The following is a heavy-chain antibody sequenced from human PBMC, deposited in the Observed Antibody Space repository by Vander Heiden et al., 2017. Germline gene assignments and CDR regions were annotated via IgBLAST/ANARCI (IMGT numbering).Heavy chain of an antibody. CDR2: IYYSGST. V-gene: IGHV4-39*01. D-gene: IGHD1-26*01. CDR1: GGSISRSSYY. J-gene: IGHJ4*02. CDR3: ATPDIVGATSFDY. Sequence: QLLLQHSAPRLVLPSYTLSLTCTVPGGSISRSSYYCGWIRQHTGKGLEWIGSIYYSGSTYYNPSLKSRVTISVDTSKNQFSLKLSSVTAADTAVYYCATPDIVGATSFDYWGQGTLVTVSS.